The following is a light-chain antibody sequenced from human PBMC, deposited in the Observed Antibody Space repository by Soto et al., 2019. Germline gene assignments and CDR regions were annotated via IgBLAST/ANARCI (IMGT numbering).Light chain of an antibody. V-gene: IGLV1-40*01. Sequence: QSVLTQPPSVSGAPGQRITISCTGSSSNIGADFDVYWYQQLPGAAPKLLIYGNTNRPSGVPDRFSGSKSGTSASLAITGLQAEDEADYYCQSYDRSLTRVLGKGTKVTVL. CDR1: SSNIGADFD. CDR3: QSYDRSLTRV. CDR2: GNT. J-gene: IGLJ1*01.